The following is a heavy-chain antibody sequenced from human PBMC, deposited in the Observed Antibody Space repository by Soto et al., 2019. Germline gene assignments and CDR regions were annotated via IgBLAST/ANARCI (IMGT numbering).Heavy chain of an antibody. J-gene: IGHJ5*02. CDR2: IYYSGST. CDR3: ARDGMTTGWFDP. V-gene: IGHV4-59*01. D-gene: IGHD4-17*01. Sequence: QVQLQESGPGLVKPSEPLSLTCTVSGGSISSYYWSWIRQPPGKGLEWNRYIYYSGSTNYNPSLKTRVTVSVQTSKNRFAVKLSSVTAADTAVYYCARDGMTTGWFDPWGQGTLVTVSS. CDR1: GGSISSYY.